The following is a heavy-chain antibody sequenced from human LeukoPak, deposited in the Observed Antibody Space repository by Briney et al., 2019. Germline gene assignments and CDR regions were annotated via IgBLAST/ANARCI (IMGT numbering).Heavy chain of an antibody. CDR3: ASVRVDHNWFDP. CDR2: ISSSGST. Sequence: SQTLSLTCTVSGDSISSGDYYWSWIRQPAGKGLEWIGRISSSGSTNYNPSLKSRVTISVDTSKNQFSLKLSSVTAANTAVYYCASVRVDHNWFDPWGQGTLVTVSS. V-gene: IGHV4-61*02. CDR1: GDSISSGDYY. J-gene: IGHJ5*02. D-gene: IGHD3-9*01.